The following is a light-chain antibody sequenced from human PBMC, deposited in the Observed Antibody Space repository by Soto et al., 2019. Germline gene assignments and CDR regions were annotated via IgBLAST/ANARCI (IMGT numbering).Light chain of an antibody. CDR3: QQYGSSPLT. CDR1: QSVSSSY. J-gene: IGKJ4*01. Sequence: EIVLTQSPGTLSLSPGERATLSCRASQSVSSSYLAWYQQKPGQAPRLLIYGASSRATGIPDRFSGSGSGKDFTLTISRLEPEDFAVDYCQQYGSSPLTFGGGTKVEIK. V-gene: IGKV3-20*01. CDR2: GAS.